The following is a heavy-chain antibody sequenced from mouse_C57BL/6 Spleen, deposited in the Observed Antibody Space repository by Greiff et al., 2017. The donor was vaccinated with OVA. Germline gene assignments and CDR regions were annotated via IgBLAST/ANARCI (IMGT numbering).Heavy chain of an antibody. CDR3: ASDYSGRCYDY. D-gene: IGHD1-1*01. Sequence: QVQLQQSGPELVKPGASVKISCKASGYAFSSSWMNWVKQRPGQGLEWIGRIYPGDGDTNYNEKFKGKATLTADKSSSTAYMQLSSLTSEDSAVYFCASDYSGRCYDYWGQGTTLTVSS. CDR2: IYPGDGDT. V-gene: IGHV1-82*01. J-gene: IGHJ2*01. CDR1: GYAFSSSW.